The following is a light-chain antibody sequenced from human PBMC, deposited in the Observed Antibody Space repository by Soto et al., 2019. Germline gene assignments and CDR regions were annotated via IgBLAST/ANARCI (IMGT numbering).Light chain of an antibody. V-gene: IGKV3-15*01. Sequence: DIVITQSPATLSVSPGARATLSCRASQSVSSNLAWYQQKPGQAPGLLIYGASTRATCIPARFSGSGSGTDFTLTISSLEPEEFAVYNCQQYHTSPVTFGHGTKVDI. CDR2: GAS. CDR3: QQYHTSPVT. J-gene: IGKJ1*01. CDR1: QSVSSN.